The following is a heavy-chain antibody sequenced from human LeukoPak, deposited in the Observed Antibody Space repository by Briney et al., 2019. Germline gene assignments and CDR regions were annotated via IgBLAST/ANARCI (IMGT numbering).Heavy chain of an antibody. CDR2: ISYDGSNK. CDR3: AKEWTHSSSPGYFDY. J-gene: IGHJ4*02. D-gene: IGHD6-6*01. V-gene: IGHV3-30-3*01. CDR1: GFTFSSYA. Sequence: GGSLRLSCAASGFTFSSYAMHWVRQAPGKGLEWVAVISYDGSNKYYADSVKGRFTISRDNSKNTLYLQMNSLRAENTAVYYCAKEWTHSSSPGYFDYWGQGTLVTVSS.